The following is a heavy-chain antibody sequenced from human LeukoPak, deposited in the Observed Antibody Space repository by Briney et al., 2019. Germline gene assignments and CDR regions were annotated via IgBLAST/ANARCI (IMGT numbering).Heavy chain of an antibody. CDR2: IYYSGST. D-gene: IGHD3-22*01. CDR1: SGSISTGDYY. V-gene: IGHV4-30-4*01. Sequence: PSETLSLTCTVSSGSISTGDYYWSWVRQPPGKGLEYIGYIYYSGSTYYNPSLKSRITISVDTSKNQFSLKLSSVTAADTAVYYCAVGHYYHSSGYLFDSWGQGTLVTVSS. CDR3: AVGHYYHSSGYLFDS. J-gene: IGHJ4*02.